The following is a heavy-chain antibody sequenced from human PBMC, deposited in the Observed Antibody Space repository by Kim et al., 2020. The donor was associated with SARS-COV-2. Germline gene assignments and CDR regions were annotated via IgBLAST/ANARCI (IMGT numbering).Heavy chain of an antibody. CDR3: ARLPRTTANYYYYYGM. CDR2: IYYSGST. J-gene: IGHJ6*01. V-gene: IGHV4-39*07. Sequence: SETLSLTCTVSGGSISSSSYYWGWIRQPPGKGLEWIGSIYYSGSTYYNPSLKSRVTISVDTSKNQFSLKLSSVTAADTAVYYCARLPRTTANYYYYYGM. D-gene: IGHD1-7*01. CDR1: GGSISSSSYY.